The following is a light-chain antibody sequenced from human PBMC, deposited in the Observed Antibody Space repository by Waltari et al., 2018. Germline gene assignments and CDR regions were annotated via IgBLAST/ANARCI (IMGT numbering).Light chain of an antibody. J-gene: IGKJ5*01. CDR1: QSIADN. Sequence: VMTQSPATLSVSPGERATLSCRASQSIADNLAWYQQRRGQAPRLLIYGASTRATGVPARLTGRGSGKDFTLTISSLQSEDSAVYYCQQYNRWPPITFGLGTRLEI. CDR3: QQYNRWPPIT. V-gene: IGKV3-15*01. CDR2: GAS.